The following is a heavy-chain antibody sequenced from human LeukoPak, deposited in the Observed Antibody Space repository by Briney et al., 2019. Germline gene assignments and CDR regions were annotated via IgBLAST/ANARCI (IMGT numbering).Heavy chain of an antibody. CDR3: ARGLFLSGYLDAFDI. D-gene: IGHD3-22*01. J-gene: IGHJ3*02. V-gene: IGHV3-23*01. CDR1: GFTFTTYG. CDR2: IGGSGTRT. Sequence: GGSLRLSCSASGFTFTTYGMNWVRQAPGKGLEWVSGIGGSGTRTYYADSVKGRFTISRDNSKNTLYLQMNSLRVEDTAVYYCARGLFLSGYLDAFDIWGQGTVVTVSS.